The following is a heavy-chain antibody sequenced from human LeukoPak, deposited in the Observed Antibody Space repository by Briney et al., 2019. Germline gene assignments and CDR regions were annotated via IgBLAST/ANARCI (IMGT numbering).Heavy chain of an antibody. CDR2: ISDRGGNT. CDR1: GFTFSSYA. CDR3: VRRNYFDY. V-gene: IGHV3-23*01. Sequence: GGSLRLYCAASGFTFSSYAMSWVRRAPGKGLEWVSGISDRGGNTYYAGSVKGRFTISRDNSKKTLYLQMNSLRAEDTAVYYCVRRNYFDYWGQGTLVTVSS. J-gene: IGHJ4*02.